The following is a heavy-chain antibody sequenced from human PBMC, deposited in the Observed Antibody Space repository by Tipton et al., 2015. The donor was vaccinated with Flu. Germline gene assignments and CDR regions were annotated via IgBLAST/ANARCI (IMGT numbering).Heavy chain of an antibody. J-gene: IGHJ5*02. CDR1: GGSISSSSYY. V-gene: IGHV4-39*07. CDR3: ARRDYSNYVSAPKNWFDP. CDR2: IHYSGSP. D-gene: IGHD4-11*01. Sequence: TLSLTCTVSGGSISSSSYYWGWIRQAPGKGLEWIGNIHYSGSPHYNPSPKSRVTISVDTSKNQFSLRLNSVTAADTAVYYCARRDYSNYVSAPKNWFDPWGQGTLFTVAS.